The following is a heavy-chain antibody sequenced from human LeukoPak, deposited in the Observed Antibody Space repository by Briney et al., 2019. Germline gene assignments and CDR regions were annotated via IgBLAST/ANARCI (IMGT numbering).Heavy chain of an antibody. CDR2: ISSAGSYT. J-gene: IGHJ4*02. CDR3: ARAGLWLCPDY. V-gene: IGHV3-48*03. CDR1: GFTFSVFE. D-gene: IGHD2-2*01. Sequence: GGSLRLSCVASGFTFSVFEMNWVRQAPGKRLEWVSYISSAGSYTYYADSVKGRFTISRDNAKNSLYLEMNSLRVEDTAVYYCARAGLWLCPDYWGQGTLVTVSS.